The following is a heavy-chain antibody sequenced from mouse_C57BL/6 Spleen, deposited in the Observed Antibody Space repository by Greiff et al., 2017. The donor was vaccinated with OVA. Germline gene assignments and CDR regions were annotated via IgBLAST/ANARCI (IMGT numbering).Heavy chain of an antibody. CDR1: GYTFTDYY. D-gene: IGHD1-1*02. CDR3: ARDYYGLDY. V-gene: IGHV1-76*01. J-gene: IGHJ2*01. Sequence: VQLQQSGAELVRPGASVKLSCKASGYTFTDYYINWVKQRPGQGLEWIARIYPGSGNTYYNEKFKGKATLTAEKSSSTAYMQLSSLTSEDSAVYFCARDYYGLDYWGQGTTLTVSS. CDR2: IYPGSGNT.